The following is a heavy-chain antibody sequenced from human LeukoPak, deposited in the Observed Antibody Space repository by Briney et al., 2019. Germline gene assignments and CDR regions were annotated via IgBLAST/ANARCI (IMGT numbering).Heavy chain of an antibody. CDR2: IYSGGST. CDR3: ARARGSGITLFEY. CDR1: GFIVSSYY. J-gene: IGHJ4*02. V-gene: IGHV3-53*01. Sequence: GGSLRLSCAASGFIVSSYYMCWVRQAPGKGLECVSFIYSGGSTYYSDSVKGRFTISRDNYKTTLFLKMNSMRAEDTAVYYCARARGSGITLFEYWGQGTLVTVSS. D-gene: IGHD6-19*01.